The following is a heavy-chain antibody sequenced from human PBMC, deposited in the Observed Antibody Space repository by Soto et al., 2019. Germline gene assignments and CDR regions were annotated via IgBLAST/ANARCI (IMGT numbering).Heavy chain of an antibody. D-gene: IGHD2-15*01. CDR1: GFTFSSYA. V-gene: IGHV3-23*01. CDR2: ISGSGGST. J-gene: IGHJ3*02. Sequence: EVQLLGSGGGLVQPGGSLRLSCAASGFTFSSYAMSWVRQAPGKGLEWVSAISGSGGSTYYADSVKGRFTISRDNSKNTLYLQMNSLRAEDTAVYYCAKDRVVVVAATLDAFDIWGQGTMVTVSS. CDR3: AKDRVVVVAATLDAFDI.